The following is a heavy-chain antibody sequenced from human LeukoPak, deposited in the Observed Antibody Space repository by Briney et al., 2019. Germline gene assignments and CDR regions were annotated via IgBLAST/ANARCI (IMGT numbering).Heavy chain of an antibody. Sequence: GGSLRLSCVASGFTFSTSWMNWVRQAPGKGLEWVANIKGDGSVQSYVDSVKGRFTISRDNAKNSLYLQMNSLRAEDTAVYYCARDRDFDWLSNLDAFDIWGQGTMVTVSS. J-gene: IGHJ3*02. D-gene: IGHD3-9*01. CDR2: IKGDGSVQ. CDR3: ARDRDFDWLSNLDAFDI. CDR1: GFTFSTSW. V-gene: IGHV3-7*01.